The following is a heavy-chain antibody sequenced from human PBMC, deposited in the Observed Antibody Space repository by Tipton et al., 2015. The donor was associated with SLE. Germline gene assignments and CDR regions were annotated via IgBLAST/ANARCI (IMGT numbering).Heavy chain of an antibody. CDR3: ARQRYSEWSANWFDS. Sequence: LRLSCAASGFTFSNYAMTWIRQSPGKGLEWIGSVHYGGSTYNNLSLKSRLTISVDTSMNQFSLRLKFVSVADTAVYYCARQRYSEWSANWFDSWGQGTLVIVSS. CDR2: VHYGGST. D-gene: IGHD3-3*01. CDR1: GFTFSNYA. J-gene: IGHJ5*01. V-gene: IGHV4-30-2*03.